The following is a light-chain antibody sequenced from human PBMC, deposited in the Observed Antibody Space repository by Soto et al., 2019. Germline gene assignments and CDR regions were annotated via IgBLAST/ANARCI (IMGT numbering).Light chain of an antibody. CDR1: QSVNTN. J-gene: IGKJ1*01. Sequence: EIVMTQSPATLSVSPGARATLSCRATQSVNTNLAWYQQRPGQAPRLLIYGASTRATGIPARFSGSGSGTEFTLTISSLQSEDFAVYYCQQSNNWPRTFGQGSKVEIK. CDR3: QQSNNWPRT. V-gene: IGKV3-15*01. CDR2: GAS.